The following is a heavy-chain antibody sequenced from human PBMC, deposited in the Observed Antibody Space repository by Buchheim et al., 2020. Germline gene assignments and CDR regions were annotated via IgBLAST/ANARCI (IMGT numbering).Heavy chain of an antibody. CDR3: ARGGGSGPHYFDY. D-gene: IGHD2-15*01. J-gene: IGHJ4*02. CDR1: GYSISSGYY. Sequence: QVQLQESGPGLVKPSETLSLTCAVSGYSISSGYYWGWIRQPPGQGLEWIGSIYHSGSTYYNPSLKSRVTISVDTSKKQFSLKLSSVTAADTAVYYCARGGGSGPHYFDYWGQGTL. CDR2: IYHSGST. V-gene: IGHV4-38-2*01.